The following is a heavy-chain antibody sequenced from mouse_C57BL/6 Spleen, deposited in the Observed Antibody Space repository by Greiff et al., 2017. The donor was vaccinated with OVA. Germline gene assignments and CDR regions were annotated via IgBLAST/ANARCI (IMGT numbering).Heavy chain of an antibody. Sequence: VKLMESGAELVRPGASVTLSCKASGYTFTDYEMHWVKQTPVHGLEWIGAIDPETGGTAYNQKFKGKAILTADKSSSTAYMELRSLTSEDSAVYYCTTHPYWGQGTTLTVSS. V-gene: IGHV1-15*01. CDR2: IDPETGGT. CDR3: TTHPY. CDR1: GYTFTDYE. J-gene: IGHJ2*01.